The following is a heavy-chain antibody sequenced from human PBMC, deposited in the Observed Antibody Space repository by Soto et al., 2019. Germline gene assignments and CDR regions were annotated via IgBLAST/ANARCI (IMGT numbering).Heavy chain of an antibody. V-gene: IGHV4-59*01. CDR3: AGYWSNAPRYFQH. CDR1: GGSISSYY. J-gene: IGHJ1*01. Sequence: SETLSLTCTVSGGSISSYYWSWIRQPPGKGLEWIGYIYYSGSTNYNPSLKSRVTISVDTSKNQFSLKLSSVTAADTAVYYCAGYWSNAPRYFQHWGQGTLVTVSS. D-gene: IGHD1-1*01. CDR2: IYYSGST.